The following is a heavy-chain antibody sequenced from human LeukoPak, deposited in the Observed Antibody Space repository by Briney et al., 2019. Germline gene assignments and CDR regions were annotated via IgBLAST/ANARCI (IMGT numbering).Heavy chain of an antibody. CDR3: AREVSSGWPYNWFDP. J-gene: IGHJ5*02. CDR1: GFTFSSYW. D-gene: IGHD6-19*01. V-gene: IGHV3-74*01. CDR2: INSDGSST. Sequence: PGGSLRLSCAASGFTFSSYWMHWVRQAPGKGLVWVSRINSDGSSTSYADSVKGRFTISRDNAENTLYLQMNSLRAEDTAVYYCAREVSSGWPYNWFDPWGQGTLVTVSS.